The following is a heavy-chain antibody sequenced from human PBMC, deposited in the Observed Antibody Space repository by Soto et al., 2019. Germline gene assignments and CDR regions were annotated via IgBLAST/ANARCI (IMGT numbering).Heavy chain of an antibody. CDR2: IYYDGSNK. D-gene: IGHD4-17*01. J-gene: IGHJ4*02. V-gene: IGHV3-33*01. CDR1: GFTFGAYG. CDR3: ARVGGTVTSDY. Sequence: QMQLVESGGSVVQPGGSLRLSCAASGFTFGAYGMHWVRQAPGKGLEWVAMIYYDGSNKYYADSMKGRFTISSDNSKNTLFLQRNSLRAEDTAVYYCARVGGTVTSDYWGQGTLVNVSS.